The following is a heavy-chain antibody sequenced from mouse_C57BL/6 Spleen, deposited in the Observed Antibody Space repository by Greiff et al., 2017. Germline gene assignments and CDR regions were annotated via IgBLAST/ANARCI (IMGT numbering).Heavy chain of an antibody. CDR1: GFNIKDDY. V-gene: IGHV14-4*01. CDR3: TRQGMGYDGVDFDY. Sequence: VQLQQSGAELVRPGASVTLSCTASGFNIKDDYMHWVQQRPEQGLEWIGWIDPENGATEYASKFQGKATITADTSSNTAYLQLSSLTSEDTAVYYCTRQGMGYDGVDFDYWGQGTTLTVSS. J-gene: IGHJ2*01. D-gene: IGHD2-14*01. CDR2: IDPENGAT.